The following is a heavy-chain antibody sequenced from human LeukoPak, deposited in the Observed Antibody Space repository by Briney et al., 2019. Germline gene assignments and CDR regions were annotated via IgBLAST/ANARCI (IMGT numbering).Heavy chain of an antibody. Sequence: PGGSLRLSCAASGFTFSNYWMSWVRQAPGKGLEWVANIKQDGSEKYYVDSVKDRFTISRDNAKNPLYLQMNSLRAEDTAVYYCARDLQRWDYWGQGTLVTVSS. V-gene: IGHV3-7*01. CDR1: GFTFSNYW. J-gene: IGHJ4*02. CDR3: ARDLQRWDY. D-gene: IGHD6-25*01. CDR2: IKQDGSEK.